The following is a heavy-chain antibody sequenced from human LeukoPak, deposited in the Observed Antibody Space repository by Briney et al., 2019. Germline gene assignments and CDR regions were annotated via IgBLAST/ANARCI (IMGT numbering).Heavy chain of an antibody. CDR1: GFTFSSYG. J-gene: IGHJ6*03. Sequence: GGSLRLSCAASGFTFSSYGMHWVRQAPGKGLEWVAVIWYDGSNKYYADSVKGRFTISRDNSKNTLHLQMNSPRAEDTAVYYCAKVTKRYYDFWSGYLPPYYYMDVWGKGTTVTVSS. CDR3: AKVTKRYYDFWSGYLPPYYYMDV. D-gene: IGHD3-3*01. CDR2: IWYDGSNK. V-gene: IGHV3-33*06.